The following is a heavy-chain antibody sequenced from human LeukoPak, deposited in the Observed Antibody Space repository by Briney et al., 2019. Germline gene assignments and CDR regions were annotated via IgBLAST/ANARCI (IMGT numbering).Heavy chain of an antibody. CDR2: ISAYNGNT. V-gene: IGHV1-18*01. CDR3: ARDSGRVLRFLEWFPEDY. CDR1: GGTFSSYA. J-gene: IGHJ4*02. Sequence: ASVKVSCKASGGTFSSYAISWVRQAPGQGLEWMGWISAYNGNTNYAQKLQGRVTMTTDTSTSTAYMELRSLRSDDTAVYYCARDSGRVLRFLEWFPEDYWGQGTLVTVSS. D-gene: IGHD3-3*01.